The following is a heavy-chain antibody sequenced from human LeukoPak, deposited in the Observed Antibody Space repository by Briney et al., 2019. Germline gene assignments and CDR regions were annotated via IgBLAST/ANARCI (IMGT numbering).Heavy chain of an antibody. D-gene: IGHD6-19*01. Sequence: SETLSLTCTVSGGSIINHYWSWIRQPAGKGLEWIGRIYSSGSANYSPSLKSRVSMSIDTSNNHFSLNLTPVTAADTALYFCARDVRYASGWSTPESWGQGTLVTVSS. CDR3: ARDVRYASGWSTPES. CDR2: IYSSGSA. CDR1: GGSIINHY. V-gene: IGHV4-4*07. J-gene: IGHJ5*02.